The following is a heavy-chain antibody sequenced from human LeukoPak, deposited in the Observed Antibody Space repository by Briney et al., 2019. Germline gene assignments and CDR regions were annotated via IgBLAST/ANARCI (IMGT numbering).Heavy chain of an antibody. CDR2: IFSGGST. D-gene: IGHD5-12*01. J-gene: IGHJ4*02. Sequence: GGSLRLSRAASGFTVSSNYMSWVRQAPGKGLEWVSVIFSGGSTYYADTVKGRFTISRDNSKNTLYLQMNSLRAEDTAVYYCARDVLSGLDYWGQGTLVTVSS. CDR1: GFTVSSNY. CDR3: ARDVLSGLDY. V-gene: IGHV3-53*01.